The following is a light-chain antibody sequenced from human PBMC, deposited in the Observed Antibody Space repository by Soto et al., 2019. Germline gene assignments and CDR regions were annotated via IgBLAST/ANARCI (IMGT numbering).Light chain of an antibody. CDR3: QQYNRWPPIT. Sequence: EIVMTQSPATLSVSPGERATLSCRASESVRSDLAWYQQKPGQAPRLLIYDASTRATGIPARFSGAGSGTEFTLTISSLQSEDSAVYYCQQYNRWPPITFGQGTRLEI. V-gene: IGKV3-15*01. CDR1: ESVRSD. CDR2: DAS. J-gene: IGKJ5*01.